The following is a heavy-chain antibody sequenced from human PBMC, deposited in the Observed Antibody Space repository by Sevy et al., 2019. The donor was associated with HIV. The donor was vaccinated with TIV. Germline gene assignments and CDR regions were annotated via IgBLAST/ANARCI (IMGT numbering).Heavy chain of an antibody. V-gene: IGHV3-30*09. J-gene: IGHJ4*02. CDR1: GFTFRNYA. D-gene: IGHD3-10*01. Sequence: GGSLRLSCTASGFTFRNYAMNWVRQAPGKGLERVALISYDGSNEYYADSVRGRFAISRDNSKNTLYLQMNSLRPEDTAIYYCAREGQLWFVYYFDNWGQGTLVTVSS. CDR2: ISYDGSNE. CDR3: AREGQLWFVYYFDN.